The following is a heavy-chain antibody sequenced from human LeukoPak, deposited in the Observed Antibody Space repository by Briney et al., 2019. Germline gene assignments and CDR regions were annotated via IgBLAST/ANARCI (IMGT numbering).Heavy chain of an antibody. Sequence: GGSLRLSCAASGFTFNGFWMSWVRQAPGKGLEWVANIKQDGSDIYYLGSVRGRFTISRDNAMNSLYLQMNSPRAEDTAVYYCTRDALYGDPSYYYMDVWGKGTTVTVSS. D-gene: IGHD4-17*01. J-gene: IGHJ6*03. CDR2: IKQDGSDI. CDR3: TRDALYGDPSYYYMDV. V-gene: IGHV3-7*01. CDR1: GFTFNGFW.